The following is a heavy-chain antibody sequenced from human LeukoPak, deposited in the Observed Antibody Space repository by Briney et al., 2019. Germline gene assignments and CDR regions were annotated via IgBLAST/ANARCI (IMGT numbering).Heavy chain of an antibody. Sequence: GGTLRLSCAASGFTFSSYAMSWVRQAPGKGLEWVSGISDSGGTVYYADSVKGRFTISRDNSKNSLYLQMNSLRAEDTAVYYCAKKLSGSYKGFDYWGQGTLVTVSS. CDR3: AKKLSGSYKGFDY. J-gene: IGHJ4*02. V-gene: IGHV3-23*01. CDR1: GFTFSSYA. CDR2: ISDSGGTV. D-gene: IGHD1-26*01.